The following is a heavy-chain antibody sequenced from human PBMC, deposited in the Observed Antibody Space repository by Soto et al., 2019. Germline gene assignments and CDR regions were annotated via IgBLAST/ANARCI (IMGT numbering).Heavy chain of an antibody. CDR3: ARFRGSYGMDV. V-gene: IGHV1-69*02. CDR2: IIPNLGIA. D-gene: IGHD3-10*01. Sequence: QVQLVQSGAEVKKPGSSVKVSCKGSGGTFSSYTISWVRQAPGQGLEWMGRIIPNLGIANHAQKFQGRVTITADKSTSTAYMELSSLSSEDTAVYYCARFRGSYGMDVWGQGTTVTVSS. CDR1: GGTFSSYT. J-gene: IGHJ6*02.